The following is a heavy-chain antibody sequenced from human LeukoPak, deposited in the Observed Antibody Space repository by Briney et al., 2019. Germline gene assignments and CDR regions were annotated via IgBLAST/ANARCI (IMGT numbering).Heavy chain of an antibody. D-gene: IGHD4-17*01. CDR3: ASALGSSDDYADYVANYYFDY. CDR1: GYTFTSYG. J-gene: IGHJ4*02. CDR2: ISAYNGNT. Sequence: GASVKVSFKASGYTFTSYGISWVRQAPGQGRGWMGWISAYNGNTNYAQKLQGRVTMTTDTSTSTAYMELRSLRSDDTAVYYCASALGSSDDYADYVANYYFDYWGQGPLVTVSS. V-gene: IGHV1-18*01.